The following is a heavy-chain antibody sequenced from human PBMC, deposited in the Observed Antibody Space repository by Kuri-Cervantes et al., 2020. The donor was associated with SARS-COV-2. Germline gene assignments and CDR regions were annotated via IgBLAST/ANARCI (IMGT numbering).Heavy chain of an antibody. V-gene: IGHV1-69*10. CDR1: GGTFSSYA. Sequence: SVKVSCKASGGTFSSYAISWVRQAPGQGLGWMGRINPNSGGTNYAQKFQGRVTITADKSTSTAYMELSSLRSEDTAVYYCATSPKYQLPIDYWGQGTLVTVSS. CDR2: INPNSGGT. J-gene: IGHJ4*02. D-gene: IGHD2-2*01. CDR3: ATSPKYQLPIDY.